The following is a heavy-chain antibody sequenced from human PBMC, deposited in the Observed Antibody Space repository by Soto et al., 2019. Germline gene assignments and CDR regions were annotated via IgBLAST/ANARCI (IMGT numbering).Heavy chain of an antibody. D-gene: IGHD3-22*01. Sequence: EVQLVESGGGLVQPGGSLRLSCAASGFTFSSYWVHCVRQAPGKGLVWVSRINNDGSSTSYADSVKGRFTISRDNAKNTLYLQMNSLRAEDTAVYYCARAHYYEIDYWGQGTLVTVSS. CDR1: GFTFSSYW. CDR2: INNDGSST. CDR3: ARAHYYEIDY. V-gene: IGHV3-74*01. J-gene: IGHJ4*02.